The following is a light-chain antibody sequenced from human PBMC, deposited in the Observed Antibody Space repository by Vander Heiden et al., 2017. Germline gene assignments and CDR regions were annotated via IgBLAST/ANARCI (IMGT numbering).Light chain of an antibody. CDR2: DDS. J-gene: IGLJ2*01. Sequence: SFVLTQPPSLSVDPGQTARLTWGGDNIVSNSVHGYHRKSGQAPLLVVYDDSDRPSGFPERLSGFYSGNTATLTISRVEAGDEADYYCQVWDSISDHLVFGGGTKLSVL. CDR3: QVWDSISDHLV. CDR1: NIVSNS. V-gene: IGLV3-21*02.